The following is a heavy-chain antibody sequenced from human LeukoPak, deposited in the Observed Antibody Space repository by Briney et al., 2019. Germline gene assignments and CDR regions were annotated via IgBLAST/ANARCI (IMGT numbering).Heavy chain of an antibody. CDR3: AKLGAYSSSWYGSFDY. CDR1: GYSFTTYW. D-gene: IGHD6-13*01. Sequence: GESLKISCKGSGYSFTTYWIGWVRQMPGKGLEWMGIIYPADSNARYSPSFQGQVTISADKSISTAYLKWSSLKASDTAMYYCAKLGAYSSSWYGSFDYWGQGTLVTVSS. V-gene: IGHV5-51*01. CDR2: IYPADSNA. J-gene: IGHJ4*02.